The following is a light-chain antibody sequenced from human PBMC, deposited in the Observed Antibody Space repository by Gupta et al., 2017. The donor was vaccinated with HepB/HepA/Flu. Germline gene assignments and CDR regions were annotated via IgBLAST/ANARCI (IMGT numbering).Light chain of an antibody. V-gene: IGKV3-20*01. Sequence: EIVLTQSPGPLSLSPGERATLSCRASQRISSNFLAWYQQRPGQAPRLLIYGASSRATGVPDRFSGSGSGTDFSLTISRVEPEDYAVYYCQQSGTSLVTFGQGTRLEIK. CDR3: QQSGTSLVT. J-gene: IGKJ5*01. CDR2: GAS. CDR1: QRISSNF.